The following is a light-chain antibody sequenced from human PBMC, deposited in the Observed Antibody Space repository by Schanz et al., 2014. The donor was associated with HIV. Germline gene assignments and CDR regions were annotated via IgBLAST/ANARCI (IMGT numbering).Light chain of an antibody. CDR1: RGDIGSYNY. J-gene: IGLJ2*01. V-gene: IGLV2-14*01. CDR2: EVN. CDR3: SSYTTNRTMA. Sequence: QSALTQPPSASGSPGQSVTISCAGTRGDIGSYNYVSWYQQRPGKAPRLLISEVNKRPSGVSNRFSGSKSGNTASLTISGLQADDEGDYYCSSYTTNRTMAFGGGTKLTVL.